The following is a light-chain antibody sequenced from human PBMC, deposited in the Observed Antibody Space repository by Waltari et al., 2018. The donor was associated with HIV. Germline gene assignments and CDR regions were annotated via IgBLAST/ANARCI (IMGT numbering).Light chain of an antibody. CDR2: DND. CDR1: SPNIGTDY. V-gene: IGLV1-51*01. CDR3: GTWDRSLGGGV. J-gene: IGLJ3*02. Sequence: QSVLTQPPSVSAAPGQKVAISCSVSSPNIGTDYVSWYQHVPGSAPKLLIYDNDKRPSGTPDRFSGSKSGTSATLDTTGLQTGDGADYYCGTWDRSLGGGVFGGGTKLTVL.